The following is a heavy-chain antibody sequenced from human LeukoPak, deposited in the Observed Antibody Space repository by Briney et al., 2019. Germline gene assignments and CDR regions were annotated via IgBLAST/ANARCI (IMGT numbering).Heavy chain of an antibody. D-gene: IGHD6-19*01. CDR1: GFTFSSYG. Sequence: GGSLRLSCAASGFTFSSYGMHWVRQAPAKGREGVAFIRYDGSNKYYADSVKGRFTISRDNSKNTLYLQMNSLRAEDTAVYYCAKVSLEQWLVPYLDYWGQGTLVTVSS. CDR2: IRYDGSNK. V-gene: IGHV3-30*02. J-gene: IGHJ4*02. CDR3: AKVSLEQWLVPYLDY.